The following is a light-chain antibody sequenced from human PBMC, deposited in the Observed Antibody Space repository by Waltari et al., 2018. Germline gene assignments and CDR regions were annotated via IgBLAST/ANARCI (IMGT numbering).Light chain of an antibody. J-gene: IGKJ4*01. V-gene: IGKV1-5*03. CDR2: KAS. CDR1: QSISTL. CDR3: QQYNTYPLT. Sequence: DIQMTQSPSTLSASVGDRVTITCRASQSISTLLAWYQQKPGKAPKLLIYKASSLESGVPSTFSGSGSGTEFTLTISSLQPDDFATYYCQQYNTYPLTFGGGTKMEIK.